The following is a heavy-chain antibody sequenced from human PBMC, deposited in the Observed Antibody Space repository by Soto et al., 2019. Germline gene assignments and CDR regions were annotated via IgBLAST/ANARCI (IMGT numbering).Heavy chain of an antibody. V-gene: IGHV3-30*14. Sequence: QVQLVESGGGVVQPGRSLRLSCVASGFTFSSHSIQWVRQAPGKGLEWVAVISYDGSIKYYADSVKGRFTISRDNSKKPAYLQMNSLRAEDTAVFYCAREWSNSGDLEYWGQGTLVIVSS. CDR3: AREWSNSGDLEY. CDR1: GFTFSSHS. J-gene: IGHJ4*02. D-gene: IGHD1-26*01. CDR2: ISYDGSIK.